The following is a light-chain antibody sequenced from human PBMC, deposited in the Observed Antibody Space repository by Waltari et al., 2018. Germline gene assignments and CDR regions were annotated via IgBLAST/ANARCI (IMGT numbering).Light chain of an antibody. CDR2: GAS. Sequence: EIVLTQSPGAMSLSPGGRATLSCRATQIITNNYLAWYQQKPGQAPRLLIFGASNRATGIPDRFTGSGSGTDFTLTIYGLEPEDSAVYYCQQYANSPLTFCGGATVAIK. V-gene: IGKV3-20*01. J-gene: IGKJ4*01. CDR3: QQYANSPLT. CDR1: QIITNNY.